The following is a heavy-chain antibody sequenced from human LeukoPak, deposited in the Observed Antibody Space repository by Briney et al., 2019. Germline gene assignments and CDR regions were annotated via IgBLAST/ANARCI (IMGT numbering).Heavy chain of an antibody. D-gene: IGHD5-24*01. CDR2: IIPIFGSA. V-gene: IGHV1-69*13. Sequence: ASVKVSCKTSGGIFSNYGINWVRQAPGQGLEWMGGIIPIFGSAKYAQKFQGRVTITADESTSTAYMEPRRLRYEDTAVYYCARERDGYTHDAFDVWGQGTMVTVSS. CDR1: GGIFSNYG. CDR3: ARERDGYTHDAFDV. J-gene: IGHJ3*01.